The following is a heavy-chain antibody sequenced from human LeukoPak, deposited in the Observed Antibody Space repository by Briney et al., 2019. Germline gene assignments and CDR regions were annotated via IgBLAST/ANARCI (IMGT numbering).Heavy chain of an antibody. CDR3: ARLHSGSYFTDY. CDR1: GFTFSSYC. D-gene: IGHD1-26*01. J-gene: IGHJ4*02. CDR2: ISSSSSTI. V-gene: IGHV3-48*02. Sequence: GGSLRLSCAASGFTFSSYCMDWVRQAPEKGLEWVSYISSSSSTIYYADSVKGRFTISRDNAKNSLYFQMNSLRDEDTAVYYCARLHSGSYFTDYWGQGTLVTVSS.